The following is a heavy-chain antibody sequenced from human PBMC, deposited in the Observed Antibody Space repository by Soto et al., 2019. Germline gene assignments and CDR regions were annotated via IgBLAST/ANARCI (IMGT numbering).Heavy chain of an antibody. V-gene: IGHV4-39*01. Sequence: PSETLSLTCTVSGGSISSSSYYWGWIRQPPGKGLEWIGSIYYSGSTYYNPPLKSRVTISVDTSKNQFSLKLSSVTAADTAVYYCARRGDIVVVVAATYWYFDLWGRGTLVTVSS. D-gene: IGHD2-15*01. CDR3: ARRGDIVVVVAATYWYFDL. CDR2: IYYSGST. J-gene: IGHJ2*01. CDR1: GGSISSSSYY.